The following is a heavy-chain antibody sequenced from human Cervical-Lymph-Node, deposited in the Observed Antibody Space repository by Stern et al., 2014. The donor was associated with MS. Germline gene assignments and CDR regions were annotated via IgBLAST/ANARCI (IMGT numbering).Heavy chain of an antibody. V-gene: IGHV3-23*04. Sequence: VQLEESGGGLVQPGGSLRLSCAVSGFTFSDYAMSWVRQDPAQGLERVSAISLIGASTFYADSVQGRFTISRDNSKNTLYLQMNSLRAEDTAVYYFAKDRELVVVTFDSWGQGTLVTVSS. CDR1: GFTFSDYA. D-gene: IGHD2-15*01. J-gene: IGHJ4*02. CDR3: AKDRELVVVTFDS. CDR2: ISLIGAST.